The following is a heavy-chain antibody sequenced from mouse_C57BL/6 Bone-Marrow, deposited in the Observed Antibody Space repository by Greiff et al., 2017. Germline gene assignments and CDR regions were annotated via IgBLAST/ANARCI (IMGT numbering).Heavy chain of an antibody. CDR2: IHPNSGST. D-gene: IGHD2-2*01. J-gene: IGHJ3*01. CDR1: GYTFTSYW. V-gene: IGHV1-64*01. Sequence: QVQLQQPGAELVKPGASVKLSCKASGYTFTSYWMHWVKQRPGQGLEWIGMIHPNSGSTNYNEKFKSKATLTVDKSSSTAYMQLSSLTSEDSAVYYCARRWLRRRFAYCGQGTRVTVSA. CDR3: ARRWLRRRFAY.